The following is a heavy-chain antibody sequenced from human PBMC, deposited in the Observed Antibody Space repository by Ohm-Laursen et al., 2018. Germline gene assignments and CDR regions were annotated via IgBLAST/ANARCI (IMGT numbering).Heavy chain of an antibody. J-gene: IGHJ4*02. Sequence: SLRLSCAASGFTFTNYGMHWVRQAPGKGLEWVAVISFDGSNKYYADSVKGRFTISRDNSKNTLYLQMNSLRAEDTAVYYCAKGHSSGYYYLGYWGQGTLVTVSS. D-gene: IGHD3-22*01. V-gene: IGHV3-30*18. CDR3: AKGHSSGYYYLGY. CDR2: ISFDGSNK. CDR1: GFTFTNYG.